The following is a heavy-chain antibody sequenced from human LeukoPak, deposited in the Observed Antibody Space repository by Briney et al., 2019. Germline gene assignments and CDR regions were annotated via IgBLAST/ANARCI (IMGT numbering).Heavy chain of an antibody. J-gene: IGHJ3*02. V-gene: IGHV1-69-2*01. D-gene: IGHD3-10*01. CDR2: VDPEDGET. CDR3: ATGKGTGAFDI. Sequence: GASVKVSCKASGGTFSSYAISWVRQAPGKGLEWMGLVDPEDGETIYAEKFQGRVTITADTSTDTAYMELSSLRSEDTAVYYCATGKGTGAFDIWGQGTMVTVSS. CDR1: GGTFSSYA.